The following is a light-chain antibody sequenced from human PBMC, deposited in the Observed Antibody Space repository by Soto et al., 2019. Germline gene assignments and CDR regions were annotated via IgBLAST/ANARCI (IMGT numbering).Light chain of an antibody. V-gene: IGKV3-20*01. J-gene: IGKJ2*02. CDR1: QSVTSNY. Sequence: EIVLTQSPGTLSLSPGERATLSCRASQSVTSNYLAWYQQKPGQAPRLLIYAASSRATGIPDRFSGSASGTDFTLTISRLEPEDFAVYYCQQYGLSRTFGQGTKLEIK. CDR3: QQYGLSRT. CDR2: AAS.